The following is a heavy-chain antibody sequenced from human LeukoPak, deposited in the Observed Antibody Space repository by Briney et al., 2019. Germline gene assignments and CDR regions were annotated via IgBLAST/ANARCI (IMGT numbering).Heavy chain of an antibody. D-gene: IGHD3-10*01. V-gene: IGHV3-23*01. Sequence: GSLRLSCVVSGTTLSNYGMSWVRQAPGKGLEWVSGISERGGSTNYADSVKGRFIISRDTSKNTVYLQMNSLRVEDTAVCFCAKRGIVIRAVIIIGFHKEAYYFDYWGQGILVTVSS. CDR3: AKRGIVIRAVIIIGFHKEAYYFDY. CDR1: GTTLSNYG. J-gene: IGHJ4*02. CDR2: ISERGGST.